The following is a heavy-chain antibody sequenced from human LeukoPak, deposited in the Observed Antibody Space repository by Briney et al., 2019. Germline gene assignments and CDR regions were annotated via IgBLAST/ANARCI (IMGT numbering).Heavy chain of an antibody. Sequence: ASVKVSCKTSGYIFTRYGISWVRQAPGKGLECMGWISVHNGYTRYAQKFQGRVTMTTDTSTSTAYMDLRSLRSDDTAVYYCARDMRHYRNYDSSGYYYNFEYWGQGTLVSVSS. CDR3: ARDMRHYRNYDSSGYYYNFEY. CDR2: ISVHNGYT. V-gene: IGHV1-18*01. D-gene: IGHD3-22*01. J-gene: IGHJ4*02. CDR1: GYIFTRYG.